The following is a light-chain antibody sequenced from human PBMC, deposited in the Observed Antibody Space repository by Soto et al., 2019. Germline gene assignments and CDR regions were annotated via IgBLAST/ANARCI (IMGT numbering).Light chain of an antibody. V-gene: IGLV1-44*01. CDR1: SSNIGSNI. J-gene: IGLJ2*01. CDR3: AAWEDSLNGVI. CDR2: SNS. Sequence: QSVLTQPPSASGTPGQRVTISCSGSSSNIGSNIVNWYQQLPGTAPKLLIYSNSQRPSGVPDRFSGSKSDTSASLAISGLQSEDEGDYYCAAWEDSLNGVIFGGGTKLTVL.